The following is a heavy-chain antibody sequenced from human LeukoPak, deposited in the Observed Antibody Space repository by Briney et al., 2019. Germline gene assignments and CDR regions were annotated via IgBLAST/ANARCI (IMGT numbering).Heavy chain of an antibody. D-gene: IGHD3-22*01. CDR3: ASERGDYDSSGYYWAY. J-gene: IGHJ4*02. V-gene: IGHV4-39*01. CDR2: IYYSGTS. CDR1: GGSISSTRYH. Sequence: SETLSLTCTVSGGSISSTRYHWGWIRQPPGKGVEWIGGIYYSGTSYYNPALKSRVTISVDTSKNQFSLKLSSVTAADTAVYYCASERGDYDSSGYYWAYWGQGTLVTVSS.